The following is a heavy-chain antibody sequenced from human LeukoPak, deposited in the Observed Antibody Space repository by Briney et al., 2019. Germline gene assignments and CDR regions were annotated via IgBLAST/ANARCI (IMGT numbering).Heavy chain of an antibody. J-gene: IGHJ3*02. V-gene: IGHV1-2*02. Sequence: ASVKVSCKASGYTFTGYYMHWVRQAPGQGLEWMGWINPNSGGTNYAQKFQGRVTMTRDTSISTAYMELSRLRSDDTAVYYCAREGDSSPKYAFDIWGQGSMVTVSS. CDR1: GYTFTGYY. CDR3: AREGDSSPKYAFDI. CDR2: INPNSGGT. D-gene: IGHD3-22*01.